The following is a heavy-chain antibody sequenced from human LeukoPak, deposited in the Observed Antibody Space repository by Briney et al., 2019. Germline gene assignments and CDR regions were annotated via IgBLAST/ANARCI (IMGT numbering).Heavy chain of an antibody. J-gene: IGHJ3*02. V-gene: IGHV3-48*01. CDR2: VGAIGSSTI. CDR3: ARDLHYAFDI. CDR1: GFIFSSYA. Sequence: GGSLRLSCAASGFIFSSYAMNWVRQAPGKGLEWVSYVGAIGSSTISYADSVMGRFTISRDNAKNSVFLQMNSLRAEDTAVYYCARDLHYAFDIWGQGTMVTVSS.